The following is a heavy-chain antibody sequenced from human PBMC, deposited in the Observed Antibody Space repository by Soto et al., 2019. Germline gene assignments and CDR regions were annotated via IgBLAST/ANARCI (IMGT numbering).Heavy chain of an antibody. CDR2: IIPIFGTA. V-gene: IGHV1-69*01. CDR3: AREGGLNYYGSGTADY. D-gene: IGHD3-10*01. CDR1: GGTFSSYA. Sequence: QVQLVQSGAEVKKPGSSAKVSCKASGGTFSSYAISWVRQAPGQGLEWMGGIIPIFGTANYAQKFQGRVTITADESTSTAYMELSSLRSEDTAVYYCAREGGLNYYGSGTADYWGQGTLVTVSS. J-gene: IGHJ4*02.